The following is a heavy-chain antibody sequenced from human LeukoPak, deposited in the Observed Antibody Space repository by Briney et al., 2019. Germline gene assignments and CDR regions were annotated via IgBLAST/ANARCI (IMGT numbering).Heavy chain of an antibody. CDR2: INPNSGGT. CDR1: GYTFTGYY. J-gene: IGHJ4*02. Sequence: ASVKVSCKASGYTFTGYYMHWARQAPGQGLEWMGRINPNSGGTNYAQKFQGRVTMTRDTSISTAYMELSRLRSDDTAVYYCARVKGYCTNGVCSFAYWGQGTLVTVSS. V-gene: IGHV1-2*06. CDR3: ARVKGYCTNGVCSFAY. D-gene: IGHD2-8*01.